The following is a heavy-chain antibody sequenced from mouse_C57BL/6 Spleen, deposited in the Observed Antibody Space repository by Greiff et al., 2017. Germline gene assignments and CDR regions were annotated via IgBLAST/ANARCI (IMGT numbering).Heavy chain of an antibody. CDR3: ARTMVTTKDWYFDV. CDR1: GFTFSDYG. V-gene: IGHV5-17*01. Sequence: EVKLMESGGGLVKPGGSLKLSCAASGFTFSDYGMHWVRQAPEKGLEWVAYISSGSSTIYYADTVKGRFTISSDNDKNTLFLQMTSLRSEDTAMYYWARTMVTTKDWYFDVWGTGTTVTVSS. D-gene: IGHD2-2*01. CDR2: ISSGSSTI. J-gene: IGHJ1*03.